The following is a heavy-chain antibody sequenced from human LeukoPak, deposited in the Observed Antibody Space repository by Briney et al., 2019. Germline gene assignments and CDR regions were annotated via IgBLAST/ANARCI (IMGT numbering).Heavy chain of an antibody. Sequence: PSGTLSLTCAVSGGSISSSNWWSWVRQPPGKGLEWIGEIYHRGSTKYNPSLKSRVTTSVDTSKNQFSLKLSSVTAADTAVYFCARGPYSYDSSGAFDIWGQGTMVTVSS. CDR1: GGSISSSNW. V-gene: IGHV4-4*02. D-gene: IGHD3-22*01. J-gene: IGHJ3*02. CDR3: ARGPYSYDSSGAFDI. CDR2: IYHRGST.